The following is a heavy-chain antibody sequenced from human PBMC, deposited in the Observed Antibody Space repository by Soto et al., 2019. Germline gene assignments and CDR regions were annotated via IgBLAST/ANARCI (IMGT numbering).Heavy chain of an antibody. Sequence: SETLSLTCTVSGGSISSSSYYWGWIRQPPGKGLEWIGSIYYSGSTYYNPSLKSRVTISVDTSKNQFSLKLSSVTAADTAVYYCARWAVAGQYYYYYYGMDVWGQGTTVTVSS. CDR2: IYYSGST. CDR1: GGSISSSSYY. V-gene: IGHV4-39*01. J-gene: IGHJ6*02. CDR3: ARWAVAGQYYYYYYGMDV. D-gene: IGHD6-19*01.